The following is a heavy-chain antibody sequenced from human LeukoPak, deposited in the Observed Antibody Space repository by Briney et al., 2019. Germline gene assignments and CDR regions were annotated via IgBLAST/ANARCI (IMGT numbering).Heavy chain of an antibody. CDR3: ASEYGPGVDY. Sequence: SVKVSCKASGGTFSSYAISRARQAPGQGLEWMGGIIPIFGTANYAQKFQGRVTITADESTSTVYMELSSLRSEDTAVYYCASEYGPGVDYWGQGTLVTVSS. D-gene: IGHD4-17*01. V-gene: IGHV1-69*13. J-gene: IGHJ4*02. CDR2: IIPIFGTA. CDR1: GGTFSSYA.